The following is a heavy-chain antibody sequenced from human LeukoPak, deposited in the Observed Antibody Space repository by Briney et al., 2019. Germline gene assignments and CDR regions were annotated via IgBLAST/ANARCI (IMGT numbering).Heavy chain of an antibody. Sequence: PSETLSLTCTVSGGSISSSSYYWGWIRQPPGKGLEWIGSIYYSGSTYYNPSLKSRVTISVDTSKNQFSLKLSSVTAADTAVCYCARHAAIYGSGSYYGFFDYWGQGTLVTVSS. D-gene: IGHD3-10*01. V-gene: IGHV4-39*01. CDR1: GGSISSSSYY. J-gene: IGHJ4*02. CDR2: IYYSGST. CDR3: ARHAAIYGSGSYYGFFDY.